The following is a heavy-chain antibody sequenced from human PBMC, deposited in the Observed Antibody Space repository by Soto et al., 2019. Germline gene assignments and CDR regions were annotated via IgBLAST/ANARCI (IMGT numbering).Heavy chain of an antibody. J-gene: IGHJ4*02. CDR1: GFIFSSCG. CDR3: AKDRRSRGNYGYFDY. Sequence: EVQLLDSGGGLVQPGGSLRLACAASGFIFSSCGMSWVRQAPGKGLEWVASISDRGANTYYADSVKGRFTISRDNSKNTLHLQMNSLRAEDTAVCFCAKDRRSRGNYGYFDYWGQGTLVTVSS. D-gene: IGHD1-7*01. CDR2: ISDRGANT. V-gene: IGHV3-23*01.